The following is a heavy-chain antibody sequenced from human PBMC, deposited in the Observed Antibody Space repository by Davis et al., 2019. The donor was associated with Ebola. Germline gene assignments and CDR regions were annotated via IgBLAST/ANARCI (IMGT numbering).Heavy chain of an antibody. CDR3: ARAQFPTTSDH. V-gene: IGHV1-8*01. D-gene: IGHD1-1*01. J-gene: IGHJ4*02. Sequence: AASVKVSCKASGYTFTSSDINWVRQATGQGLEWMGWMNPKSGNRGYAEKFQGRVTMTRDTSISTAYMELSRLRSDDTAVYYCARAQFPTTSDHWGQGTLVTVSS. CDR1: GYTFTSSD. CDR2: MNPKSGNR.